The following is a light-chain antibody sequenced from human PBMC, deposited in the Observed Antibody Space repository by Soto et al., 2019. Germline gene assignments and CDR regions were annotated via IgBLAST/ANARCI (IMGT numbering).Light chain of an antibody. CDR2: AAS. Sequence: DIQMTQSASSLSASVGDRFTIACRASQSVSSYLNWYQQKPGRAPKLLIYAASSLQSGGPSRFSGSRSGTDFTLTISSLQPEDFATYYCQQSYSTPRTFGQGTKVDIK. V-gene: IGKV1-39*01. CDR1: QSVSSY. CDR3: QQSYSTPRT. J-gene: IGKJ1*01.